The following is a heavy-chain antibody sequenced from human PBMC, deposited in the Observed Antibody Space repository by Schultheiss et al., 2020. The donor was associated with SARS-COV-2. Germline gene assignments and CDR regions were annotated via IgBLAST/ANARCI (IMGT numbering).Heavy chain of an antibody. J-gene: IGHJ6*02. Sequence: GGSLRLSCAASGFTFSSYEMNWVRQAPGKGLEWVSYISSSGSTIYYADSVKGRFTISRDNAKNSLYLQMNSLRAEDTAVYYCARDSLGLRPNDYYYYYTMDVWGQGTTVTVSS. D-gene: IGHD5-12*01. V-gene: IGHV3-48*03. CDR3: ARDSLGLRPNDYYYYYTMDV. CDR2: ISSSGSTI. CDR1: GFTFSSYE.